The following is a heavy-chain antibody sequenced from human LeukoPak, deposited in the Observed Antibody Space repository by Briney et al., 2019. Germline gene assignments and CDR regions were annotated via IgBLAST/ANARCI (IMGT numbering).Heavy chain of an antibody. J-gene: IGHJ4*02. CDR3: AREHSSSSLDY. Sequence: ASVKVSCKASGYTFTSYDINWVRQATGQGLEWMGWMHPNSGNTGYAQKFQGRVTITRNTSISTAYVELSSLRSEDTAVYHCAREHSSSSLDYWGQGTLVTVSS. CDR2: MHPNSGNT. D-gene: IGHD6-6*01. CDR1: GYTFTSYD. V-gene: IGHV1-8*03.